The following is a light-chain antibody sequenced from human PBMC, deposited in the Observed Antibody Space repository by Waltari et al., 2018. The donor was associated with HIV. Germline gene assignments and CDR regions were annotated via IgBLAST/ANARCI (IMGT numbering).Light chain of an antibody. CDR3: CSYAGSYTFAV. J-gene: IGLJ2*01. CDR1: SSDVGGYNY. CDR2: DVS. V-gene: IGLV2-11*01. Sequence: QSALTQPRSVSGSPGQSVTISCTGTSSDVGGYNYVSWYQQHPGKAPKLMIYDVSKRPSGVPDRFSASKSGNTASLTISGLQAEDEADYYCCSYAGSYTFAVFGGGTKLTVL.